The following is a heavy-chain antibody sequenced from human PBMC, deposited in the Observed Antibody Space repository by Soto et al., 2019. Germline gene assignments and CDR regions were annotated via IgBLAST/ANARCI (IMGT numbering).Heavy chain of an antibody. D-gene: IGHD2-2*01. Sequence: GGSLRLSCAASGFAFSAFSNYAMTWVRQAPGKGLEWVSGISGSGGTTFYAGFVKGRFTISRDNSRNTLYVQMNSLTVEDTAVYYCGLRYCSRTTCPPLNSYLYMDVWGKGTTVTVSS. V-gene: IGHV3-23*01. CDR3: GLRYCSRTTCPPLNSYLYMDV. CDR2: ISGSGGTT. J-gene: IGHJ6*03. CDR1: GFAFSAFSNYA.